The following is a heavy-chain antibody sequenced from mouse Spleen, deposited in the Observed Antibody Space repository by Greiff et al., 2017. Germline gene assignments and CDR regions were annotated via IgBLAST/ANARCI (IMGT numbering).Heavy chain of an antibody. CDR3: AAWYFDV. J-gene: IGHJ1*01. V-gene: IGHV1-14*01. CDR2: INPYNDGT. Sequence: EVKVVESGPELVKPGASVKMSCKASGYTFTSYVMHWVKQKPGQGLEWIGYINPYNDGTKYNEKFKGKATLTSDKSSSTAYMELSSLTSEDSAVYYCAAWYFDVWGAGTTVTVSS. CDR1: GYTFTSYV.